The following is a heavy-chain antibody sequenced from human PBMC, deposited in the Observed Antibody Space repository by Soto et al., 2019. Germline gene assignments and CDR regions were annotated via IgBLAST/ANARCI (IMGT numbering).Heavy chain of an antibody. CDR1: GGSISSGGYY. CDR2: IYYSGST. J-gene: IGHJ3*02. V-gene: IGHV4-31*01. CDR3: ARTRVDYGDYVGAFDI. Sequence: QVQLQESGPGLVKPSQTLSLTCTVSGGSISSGGYYWSWIRQHPGNGLEWIGYIYYSGSTYYNPSLQSLVTISVDTSTTQFSLKLSSVTAADTAVYYCARTRVDYGDYVGAFDIWGQGTMVTVSS. D-gene: IGHD4-17*01.